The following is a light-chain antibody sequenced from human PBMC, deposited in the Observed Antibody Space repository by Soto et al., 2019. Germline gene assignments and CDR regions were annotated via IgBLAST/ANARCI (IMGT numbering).Light chain of an antibody. CDR2: KAT. J-gene: IGKJ1*01. V-gene: IGKV1-5*03. CDR1: QRIDTW. Sequence: GDRVPITCRASQRIDTWLAWYQQKPGTAPKLLIYKATILQSGVPSRFSGSGSGTVFTLAISSLQPDDFATYYCQEYETFSPWTFGQGTKVDIK. CDR3: QEYETFSPWT.